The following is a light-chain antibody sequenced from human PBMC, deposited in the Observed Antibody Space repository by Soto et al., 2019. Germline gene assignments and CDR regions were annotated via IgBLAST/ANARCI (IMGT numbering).Light chain of an antibody. V-gene: IGKV3-15*01. J-gene: IGKJ1*01. Sequence: EIVMTQSPATLSMSPGERATLSCRASQSLSNNLAWYQQKPGQAPRLLIYGASTRATGIPARFSGSGSGAEFTLTISNLQSEDFAFYYCQQYNSWLWTFGQGTKVEIK. CDR2: GAS. CDR3: QQYNSWLWT. CDR1: QSLSNN.